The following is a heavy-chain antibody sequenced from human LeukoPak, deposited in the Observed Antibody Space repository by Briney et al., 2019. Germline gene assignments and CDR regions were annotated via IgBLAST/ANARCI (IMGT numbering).Heavy chain of an antibody. CDR3: ARDGYCSSTSCSFTEGYYYYGMDV. CDR2: ISAYNGNT. Sequence: ASVKVSCKASGYTFTSYGISWVRQAPGQGLEWMGWISAYNGNTNYAQKLQGRVTMTTDTSTSTAYMELRSLRSDDTAVYYCARDGYCSSTSCSFTEGYYYYGMDVWGQGTTVTVSS. V-gene: IGHV1-18*01. J-gene: IGHJ6*02. D-gene: IGHD2-2*01. CDR1: GYTFTSYG.